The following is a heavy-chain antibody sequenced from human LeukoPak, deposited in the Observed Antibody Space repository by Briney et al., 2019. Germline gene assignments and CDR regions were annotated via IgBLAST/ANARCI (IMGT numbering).Heavy chain of an antibody. CDR2: IYYFGNN. CDR1: NGSMNSVGYY. CDR3: ARGSGYFDSRGTVSWFDP. D-gene: IGHD3-22*01. J-gene: IGHJ5*02. Sequence: PSQTLSLTCTVSNGSMNSVGYYWSWIRQHPGKGLEWIGSIYYFGNNYYNPYLKSRVILSVDKSKNQCSLKMSSVTAADTAVYYCARGSGYFDSRGTVSWFDPWGQGTLVTVSS. V-gene: IGHV4-31*03.